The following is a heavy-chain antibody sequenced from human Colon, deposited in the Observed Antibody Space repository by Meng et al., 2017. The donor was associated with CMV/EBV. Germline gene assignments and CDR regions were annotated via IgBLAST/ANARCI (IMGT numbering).Heavy chain of an antibody. CDR1: GFIFSAYG. D-gene: IGHD3-9*01. CDR3: ARISYFHEGQRGFDM. V-gene: IGHV3-30*02. Sequence: GESLKISCAASGFIFSAYGMHWVRQAPGKGLEWVAFIKFDGSSRLYGDAVEGRFTISRDNAKMSLYLQMNSLRPEDTAVYYCARISYFHEGQRGFDMWGQGTMVTVSS. CDR2: IKFDGSSR. J-gene: IGHJ3*02.